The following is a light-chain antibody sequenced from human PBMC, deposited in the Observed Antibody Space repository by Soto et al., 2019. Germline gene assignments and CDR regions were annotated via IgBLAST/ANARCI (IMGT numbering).Light chain of an antibody. J-gene: IGKJ5*01. CDR2: GAS. CDR1: QSVSNK. CDR3: QQYNNWPIT. Sequence: EIVMTQSPATLSVSPGERATLSCRASQSVSNKLAWYQQKPGQAPRPLIYGASTRATGIPARFSGSGSGTEFSLTISSLQSEDFAVYYCQQYNNWPITFGQGTRLEIK. V-gene: IGKV3-15*01.